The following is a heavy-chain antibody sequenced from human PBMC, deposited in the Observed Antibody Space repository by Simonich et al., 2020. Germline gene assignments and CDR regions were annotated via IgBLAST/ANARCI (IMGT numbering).Heavy chain of an antibody. J-gene: IGHJ6*02. V-gene: IGHV1-2*06. CDR1: GYTFTGYY. CDR3: ARVPGIYYYYGMDV. CDR2: INPNSGGT. Sequence: GAEVKKPGASVKVSCKASGYTFTGYYMHWVRQAPGQGLEWMGRINPNSGGTNYAQKFQGRVTMTRDTSISKAYMELGRLRSDDTAVYYCARVPGIYYYYGMDVWGQGTTVTVSS. D-gene: IGHD3-10*01.